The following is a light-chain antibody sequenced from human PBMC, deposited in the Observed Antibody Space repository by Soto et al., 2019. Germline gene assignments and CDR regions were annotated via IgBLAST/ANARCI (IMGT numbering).Light chain of an antibody. J-gene: IGKJ4*01. CDR3: QQYNDWPLT. CDR1: QSVSSN. Sequence: EILITQSPATLSVSPGERATVTCRASQSVSSNLAWYQQKPGQSPSLLIYDISARATGIPTRFSGSGSGTECTLTISSLQSEDVEVYYCQQYNDWPLTFGGGTKVDIK. CDR2: DIS. V-gene: IGKV3D-15*01.